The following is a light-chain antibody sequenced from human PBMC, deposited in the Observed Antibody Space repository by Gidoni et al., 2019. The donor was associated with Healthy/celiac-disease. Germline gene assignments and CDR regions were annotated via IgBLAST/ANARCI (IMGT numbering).Light chain of an antibody. CDR1: QSVSSSY. V-gene: IGKV3D-20*01. Sequence: EIVLTQSPATLSLSPGERATLSCEASQSVSSSYLAWYQQKPGLAPRLLIYDASSRATGIPDRFSGSGSGTDFTLTISRLEPEDFAVYYCQQYGSSLALTFGGGTKVEIK. CDR2: DAS. J-gene: IGKJ4*01. CDR3: QQYGSSLALT.